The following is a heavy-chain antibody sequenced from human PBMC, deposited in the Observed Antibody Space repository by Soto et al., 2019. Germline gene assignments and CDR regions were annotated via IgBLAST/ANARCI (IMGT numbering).Heavy chain of an antibody. CDR3: ARERGDYYDSSGQADAFDI. J-gene: IGHJ3*02. Sequence: SETLSLTCTVSGGSISSGGYYWSWIRQHPGKGLEWIGYIYYSGSTYYNPSLESRVTISVDTSKNQFSLKLSSVTAADTAVYYCARERGDYYDSSGQADAFDIWGQGTMVTVSS. CDR2: IYYSGST. V-gene: IGHV4-31*03. D-gene: IGHD3-22*01. CDR1: GGSISSGGYY.